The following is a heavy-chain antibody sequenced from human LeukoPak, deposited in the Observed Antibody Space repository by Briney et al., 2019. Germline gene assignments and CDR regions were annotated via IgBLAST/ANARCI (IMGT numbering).Heavy chain of an antibody. CDR3: ARSLTTVYYYGMDV. Sequence: GASVKVSCKASGYTFTSYDINWMRQATGQGLEWMGWMNPNSGNTGYAQKFQGRVTMTRNTSISTAYMELSSLRSEDTAVYYCARSLTTVYYYGMDVWGQGTTVTVSS. CDR2: MNPNSGNT. CDR1: GYTFTSYD. V-gene: IGHV1-8*01. D-gene: IGHD4-17*01. J-gene: IGHJ6*02.